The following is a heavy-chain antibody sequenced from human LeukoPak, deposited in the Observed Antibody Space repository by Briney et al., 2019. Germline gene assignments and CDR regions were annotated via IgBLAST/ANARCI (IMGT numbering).Heavy chain of an antibody. D-gene: IGHD4-17*01. Sequence: GGSLRLSCAASGFTFSSYAMSWVRQAPGKGLEWVSAISGSGGSTYYADSAKGRFTISRDNSKNTLYLQMNSLRAEDTAVYYCAKVDFSTVTTGFDYWGQGTLVTVSS. V-gene: IGHV3-23*01. CDR1: GFTFSSYA. CDR2: ISGSGGST. J-gene: IGHJ4*02. CDR3: AKVDFSTVTTGFDY.